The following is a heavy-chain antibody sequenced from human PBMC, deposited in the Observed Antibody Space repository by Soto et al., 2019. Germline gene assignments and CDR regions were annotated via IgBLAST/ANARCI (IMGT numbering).Heavy chain of an antibody. D-gene: IGHD6-19*01. Sequence: EVQLLESGGGLVQPGRSLRLSCAASGFTFSSYAMNWVRQAPGKGLEWVSAMSGTGGSTYYADSVKGRFTISRDNSKNTLYLQINSLGVEDTAVFCCAKAGFSSGWSRSYFDYWCQGTLVTVSS. CDR1: GFTFSSYA. J-gene: IGHJ4*02. V-gene: IGHV3-23*01. CDR3: AKAGFSSGWSRSYFDY. CDR2: MSGTGGST.